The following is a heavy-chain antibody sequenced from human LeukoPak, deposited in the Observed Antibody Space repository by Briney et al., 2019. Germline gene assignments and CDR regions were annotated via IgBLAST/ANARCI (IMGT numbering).Heavy chain of an antibody. CDR2: IYTSGST. Sequence: SETLSLTCGVYGGSFSGYYWSWIRQPAGKGLEWIGRIYTSGSTNYNPSLKSRVTMSVDTSKNQFSLKLSSVTAADTAVYYCARVRGAGSYRPGGWFDPWGQGTLVTVSS. D-gene: IGHD3-16*02. J-gene: IGHJ5*02. V-gene: IGHV4-59*10. CDR1: GGSFSGYY. CDR3: ARVRGAGSYRPGGWFDP.